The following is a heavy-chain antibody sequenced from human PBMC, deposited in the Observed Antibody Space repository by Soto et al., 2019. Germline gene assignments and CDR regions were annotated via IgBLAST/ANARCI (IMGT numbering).Heavy chain of an antibody. D-gene: IGHD3-16*01. Sequence: SETLSLTCAVYGGSFSGYYWNWIRQPPGKGLEWIGEINHSGSTNYNPSLKSRVTISVDTSKNQFSLKLSSVTAADTAVYYCARLNSKGEQLRVVYWGQGILVTVS. CDR2: INHSGST. CDR3: ARLNSKGEQLRVVY. V-gene: IGHV4-34*01. J-gene: IGHJ4*02. CDR1: GGSFSGYY.